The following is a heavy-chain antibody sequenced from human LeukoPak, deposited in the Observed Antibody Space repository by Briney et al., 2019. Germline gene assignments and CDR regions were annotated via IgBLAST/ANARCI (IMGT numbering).Heavy chain of an antibody. V-gene: IGHV3-33*01. CDR2: IWYDGGK. CDR3: ARDFNYYDSSGHHGAFDI. Sequence: GGSLRLSCAASGFAFSTFGMHWVRQAPGKGLEGVAVIWYDGGKYYVDSVKGRFTISRDNSKNTLYLQMNSLRAEDTAVYYCARDFNYYDSSGHHGAFDIWGQGTMVTVSS. J-gene: IGHJ3*02. CDR1: GFAFSTFG. D-gene: IGHD3-22*01.